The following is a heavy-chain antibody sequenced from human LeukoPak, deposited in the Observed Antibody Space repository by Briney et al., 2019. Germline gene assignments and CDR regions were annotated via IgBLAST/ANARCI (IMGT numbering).Heavy chain of an antibody. CDR3: AKDFGDCSNGVCYGKPFDY. V-gene: IGHV3-23*01. CDR1: GFTFSRYA. J-gene: IGHJ4*02. Sequence: GGSLRLSCAASGFTFSRYAMSWARQAPGEGLEWVSGISGSGDTTYYADRVKGRFTISRDNSKNTLYLQMNSLRAEDTAVYYCAKDFGDCSNGVCYGKPFDYWGQGTLVTASS. D-gene: IGHD2-8*01. CDR2: ISGSGDTT.